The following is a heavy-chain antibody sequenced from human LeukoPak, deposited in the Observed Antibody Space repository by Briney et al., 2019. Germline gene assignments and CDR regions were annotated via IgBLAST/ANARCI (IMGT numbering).Heavy chain of an antibody. D-gene: IGHD5-12*01. V-gene: IGHV4-4*02. CDR3: ARPGYSGYDIDY. J-gene: IGHJ4*02. CDR2: IYHSGST. Sequence: RTSETLSLTCAVSGGSISSSNWWSWVRQPPGKGLEWIGEIYHSGSTNYNPSLKSRVTISVDKSKNQFSLKLSSVTAADTAVYYCARPGYSGYDIDYWGQGTLVTVSS. CDR1: GGSISSSNW.